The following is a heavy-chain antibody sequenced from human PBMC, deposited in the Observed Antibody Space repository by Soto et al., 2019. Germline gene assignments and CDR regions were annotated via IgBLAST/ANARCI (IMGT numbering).Heavy chain of an antibody. D-gene: IGHD6-19*01. Sequence: QVQLVESGGGVVQPGRYLRVSCAASGITFSSYAMHWVRQAPGKGLEWVAVISYDGSNKYYADSVKGRFTISRDNSKNTLYLQMNSLRAEDTAVYYCARTRQWLVLQPYDYWGQGTLVTVSS. V-gene: IGHV3-30-3*01. CDR1: GITFSSYA. CDR3: ARTRQWLVLQPYDY. CDR2: ISYDGSNK. J-gene: IGHJ4*02.